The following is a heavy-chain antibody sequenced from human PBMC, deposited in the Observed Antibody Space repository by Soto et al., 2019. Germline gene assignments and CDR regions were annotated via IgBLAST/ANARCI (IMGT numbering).Heavy chain of an antibody. CDR3: ARDSGYDLENNAFDI. CDR1: GVTFSSYG. J-gene: IGHJ3*02. Sequence: QVQLVESGGGVVQPGRSLRLSCAASGVTFSSYGMHWVRQAPGKGLEWVAVISYDGSNKYYADSVKGRFTLSRDNSKNTLYLQMNSLRAEDTAVYYCARDSGYDLENNAFDIWGQGTMVTVSS. D-gene: IGHD5-12*01. CDR2: ISYDGSNK. V-gene: IGHV3-30*03.